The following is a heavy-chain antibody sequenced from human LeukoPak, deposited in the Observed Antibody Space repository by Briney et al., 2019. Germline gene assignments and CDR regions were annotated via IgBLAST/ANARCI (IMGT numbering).Heavy chain of an antibody. CDR1: GFTFSSYA. Sequence: GGSLRLSCAASGFTFSSYAMNWVRQAPGKRLEWVSSIIGSGRDTYYADSVKGRITISTKNTVYLQMNSLRAEDTALYYCAKGTLGSCSGVTCYEFDYWGQGTLVTVSS. CDR2: IIGSGRDT. V-gene: IGHV3-23*01. CDR3: AKGTLGSCSGVTCYEFDY. J-gene: IGHJ4*02. D-gene: IGHD2-8*02.